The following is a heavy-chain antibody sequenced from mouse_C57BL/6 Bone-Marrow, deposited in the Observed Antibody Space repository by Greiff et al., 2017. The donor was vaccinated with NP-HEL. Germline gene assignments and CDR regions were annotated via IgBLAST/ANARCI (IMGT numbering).Heavy chain of an antibody. CDR1: GFTFSSYA. Sequence: VQLKQSGGGLVKPGGSLKLSCAASGFTFSSYAMSWVRQTPEKRLEWVATISDGGSYTYYPDNVKGRFTISRDNAKNNLYLQMSHLKSEDTAMYYCARIFYGGYFDVWGTGTTVTVSS. CDR3: ARIFYGGYFDV. V-gene: IGHV5-4*01. J-gene: IGHJ1*03. D-gene: IGHD1-1*01. CDR2: ISDGGSYT.